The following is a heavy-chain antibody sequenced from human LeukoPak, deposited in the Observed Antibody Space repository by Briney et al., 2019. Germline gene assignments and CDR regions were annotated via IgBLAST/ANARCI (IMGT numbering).Heavy chain of an antibody. CDR3: ARGVAWASYYYYGMDV. D-gene: IGHD2-15*01. Sequence: ASVTVSCTASGYTFTSYDINWVRQATGQGLEWMGWMNPNSGNTGYAQKFQGRVTTTRNTSISTAYMELSSLRSEDTAVYYCARGVAWASYYYYGMDVWGQGTTVTVSS. V-gene: IGHV1-8*01. CDR2: MNPNSGNT. J-gene: IGHJ6*02. CDR1: GYTFTSYD.